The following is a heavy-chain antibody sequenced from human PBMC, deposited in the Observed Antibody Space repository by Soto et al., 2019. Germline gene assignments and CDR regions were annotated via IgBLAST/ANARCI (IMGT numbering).Heavy chain of an antibody. CDR2: IIPILGIA. Sequence: SVKVSCKASGGTFSSYTISWVRQAPGQGLEWMGRIIPILGIANYAQKFQGRVTITADKSTSTAYMELSSLRSEDTAVYYCAVSMVRGVILSPNWFDPWGQGTLVTVSS. J-gene: IGHJ5*02. CDR3: AVSMVRGVILSPNWFDP. D-gene: IGHD3-10*01. CDR1: GGTFSSYT. V-gene: IGHV1-69*02.